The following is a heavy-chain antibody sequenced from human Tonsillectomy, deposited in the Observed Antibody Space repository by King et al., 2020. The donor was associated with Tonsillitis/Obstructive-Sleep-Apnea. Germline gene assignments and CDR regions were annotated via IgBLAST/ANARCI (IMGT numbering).Heavy chain of an antibody. CDR2: INPDGGGT. D-gene: IGHD6-19*01. V-gene: IGHV1-2*02. CDR3: ARGIRSGWSRNWFDP. J-gene: IGHJ5*02. CDR1: GYTFTGYY. Sequence: AQLVQSGAEVKKPGASVKVSCKASGYTFTGYYLHWVRQAPGQGLEWMGWINPDGGGTNYAQKFQDRVTMTRDTSIRIAYMELSSLRSDDTAVFYCARGIRSGWSRNWFDPWGQGTLVTVSS.